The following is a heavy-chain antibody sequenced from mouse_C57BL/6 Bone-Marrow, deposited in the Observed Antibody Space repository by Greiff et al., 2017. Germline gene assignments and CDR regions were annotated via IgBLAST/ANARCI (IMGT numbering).Heavy chain of an antibody. V-gene: IGHV7-1*01. J-gene: IGHJ1*03. Sequence: EVMLVESGGGLVQSGRSLRLSCATSGFTFSDFYMEWVRQAPGKGLEWIAASRNKANDYTTEYSASVKGRFIVSRDTSQSILYLQMNALRAEDTAIYYCARYAWDWYVDVGGTGTTVTVSS. CDR3: ARYAWDWYVDV. CDR1: GFTFSDFY. CDR2: SRNKANDYTT.